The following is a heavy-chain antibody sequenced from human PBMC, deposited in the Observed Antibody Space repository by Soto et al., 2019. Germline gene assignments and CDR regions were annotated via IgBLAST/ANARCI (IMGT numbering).Heavy chain of an antibody. CDR3: ARLDYYVWGSDY. CDR2: IYYSGST. Sequence: PSETLSLTCTVSGGSISSSSYYWGWIRQPPGKGLEWIGSIYYSGSTYYNPSLKSRVTISVDTSKNQFSLKLSSVTAADTAVYYCARLDYYVWGSDYWGQGTLVTVSS. CDR1: GGSISSSSYY. D-gene: IGHD3-16*01. V-gene: IGHV4-39*01. J-gene: IGHJ4*02.